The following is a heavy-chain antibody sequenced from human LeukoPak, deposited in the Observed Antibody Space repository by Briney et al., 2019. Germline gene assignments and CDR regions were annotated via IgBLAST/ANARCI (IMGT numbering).Heavy chain of an antibody. J-gene: IGHJ3*02. D-gene: IGHD2-8*01. CDR3: ARHGMVYVSGDAFDI. CDR1: GFTFSSYV. V-gene: IGHV3-30*04. Sequence: PGGSLRLSCAASGFTFSSYVMHWVRQALGKGLEWVAIISYDGSNEYYADSVKGRFTISRDNSKNTLYLQMNSLRAEDTAVYYCARHGMVYVSGDAFDIWGQGTMVTVSS. CDR2: ISYDGSNE.